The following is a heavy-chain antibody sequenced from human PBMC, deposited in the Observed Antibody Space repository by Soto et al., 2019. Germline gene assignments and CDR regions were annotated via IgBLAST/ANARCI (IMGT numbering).Heavy chain of an antibody. CDR3: ARAPSIVVVVAATRPRFGVYDGMDV. J-gene: IGHJ6*02. CDR1: GFTFSSYW. D-gene: IGHD2-15*01. V-gene: IGHV3-7*01. CDR2: IKQDGSEK. Sequence: EVQLVESGGGLVQPGGSLRLSCAASGFTFSSYWMSWVRQAPGKGMEWVANIKQDGSEKYYVDSVKGRFTISRDNAKNTLYLQMNSLRAEDTTVYYCARAPSIVVVVAATRPRFGVYDGMDVWGQGTTVTVSS.